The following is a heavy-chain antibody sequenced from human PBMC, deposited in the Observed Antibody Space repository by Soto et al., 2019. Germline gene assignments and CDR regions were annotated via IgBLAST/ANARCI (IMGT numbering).Heavy chain of an antibody. CDR2: IYYSGST. V-gene: IGHV4-59*08. Sequence: SETLSLTCTVSGGSISSYYWSWIRQPPGKGLEWIGYIYYSGSTNYNPSLKSRVTISVDTSKNQFSLKLSSVTAADTAVYYCARRVPAAIRENWLDSRGQGTLVTVSS. CDR3: ARRVPAAIRENWLDS. CDR1: GGSISSYY. J-gene: IGHJ5*01. D-gene: IGHD2-2*01.